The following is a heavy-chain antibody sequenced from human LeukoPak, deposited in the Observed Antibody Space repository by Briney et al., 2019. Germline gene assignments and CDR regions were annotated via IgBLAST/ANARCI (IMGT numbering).Heavy chain of an antibody. CDR2: IYTSGST. CDR3: AREPRCTSSSCYSYDY. CDR1: GGSMSSYY. J-gene: IGHJ4*02. D-gene: IGHD2-2*01. V-gene: IGHV4-4*07. Sequence: WETLSLTCTVSGGSMSSYYWSWIRQPAGKGLEWIGRIYTSGSTKYNPSLKSRVTMSVDTSKNQFSLKVSSVTAADTAVYYCAREPRCTSSSCYSYDYWGQGTLVIVSS.